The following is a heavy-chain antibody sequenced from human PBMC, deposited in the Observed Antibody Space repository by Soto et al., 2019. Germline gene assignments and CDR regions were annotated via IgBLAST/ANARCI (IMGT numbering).Heavy chain of an antibody. D-gene: IGHD2-15*01. V-gene: IGHV4-59*01. Sequence: SETLSLTCTVSGGSISNYYWNWIRQPPGKGLEWIGYIYSSGTTNYNPSLKSRVTISVDTSKNQFSLNLSSVTAADTAVSYCERVRSRNFDSWGQGTGVTFSS. J-gene: IGHJ4*02. CDR3: ERVRSRNFDS. CDR1: GGSISNYY. CDR2: IYSSGTT.